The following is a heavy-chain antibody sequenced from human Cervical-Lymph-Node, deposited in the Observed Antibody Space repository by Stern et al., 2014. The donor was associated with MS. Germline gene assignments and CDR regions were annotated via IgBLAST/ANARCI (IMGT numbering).Heavy chain of an antibody. V-gene: IGHV1-8*01. Sequence: VHLVESGAEVKKPGASVKVSCKASGYTFTSYDINWVRQVPGQGLEWMGWMNPNSGNTGYAQEFQGRVTMTRNTSISNSYMELSSLRSEDAAVYYWSRVAATDYFGWGDCSTHYGMDVWGQGTTVTVSS. CDR3: SRVAATDYFGWGDCSTHYGMDV. CDR1: GYTFTSYD. CDR2: MNPNSGNT. J-gene: IGHJ6*02. D-gene: IGHD3-10*01.